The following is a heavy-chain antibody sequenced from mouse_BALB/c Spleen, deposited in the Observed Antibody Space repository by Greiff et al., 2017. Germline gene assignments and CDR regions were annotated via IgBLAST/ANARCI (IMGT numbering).Heavy chain of an antibody. V-gene: IGHV14-1*02. CDR1: GFNIKDYY. CDR2: IDPENGNT. J-gene: IGHJ1*01. Sequence: EVQLVESGAELVRPGALVKLSCKASGFNIKDYYMHWVKQRPEQGLEWIGWIDPENGNTIYDPKFQGKASITADTSSNTAYLQLSSLTSEDTAVYYCASNYDYGYFDVWGAGTTVTVSS. CDR3: ASNYDYGYFDV. D-gene: IGHD2-4*01.